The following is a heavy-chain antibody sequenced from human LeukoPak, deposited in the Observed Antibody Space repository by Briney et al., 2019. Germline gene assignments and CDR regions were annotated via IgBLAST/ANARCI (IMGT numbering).Heavy chain of an antibody. CDR3: ARESYGGNSDFDL. CDR2: IYDSGST. Sequence: SETLSLTCTVSGGSISSYYWSWIRQPPGKGLEWNGYIYDSGSTNYNPSLKSRVTISVDTSKNQFSLKLSSVTAADTAVYYCARESYGGNSDFDLWGRGTLVTVSS. V-gene: IGHV4-59*01. J-gene: IGHJ2*01. D-gene: IGHD4-23*01. CDR1: GGSISSYY.